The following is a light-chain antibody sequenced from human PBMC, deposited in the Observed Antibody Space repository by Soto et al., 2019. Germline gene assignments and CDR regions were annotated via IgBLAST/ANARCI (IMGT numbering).Light chain of an antibody. CDR2: EVN. CDR3: SSYVGNNNLV. V-gene: IGLV2-8*01. Sequence: QSALTQPPSASGSPGQSVTISCTGTSSDVGSYNYVSWYRQHPGKAPKLMIYEVNKRPSGVPDRFSGSKSGNTASLTVSGLQAEDEAYYYCSSYVGNNNLVFGGGTKLTVL. J-gene: IGLJ2*01. CDR1: SSDVGSYNY.